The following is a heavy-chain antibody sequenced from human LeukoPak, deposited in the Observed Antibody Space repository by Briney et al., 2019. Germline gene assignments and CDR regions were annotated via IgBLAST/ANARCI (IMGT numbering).Heavy chain of an antibody. CDR2: LKQDGSEK. CDR3: ATGTGNFGT. V-gene: IGHV3-7*01. D-gene: IGHD1-7*01. J-gene: IGHJ4*02. CDR1: GFSFSDSW. Sequence: GGSLRLSCAASGFSFSDSWMSWVRQPPGKGLEWVAGLKQDGSEKHYVDSVMGRFTVSRDNAKRSLYLQMNSLRTEDTAVYYCATGTGNFGTWGQGTLVTVSS.